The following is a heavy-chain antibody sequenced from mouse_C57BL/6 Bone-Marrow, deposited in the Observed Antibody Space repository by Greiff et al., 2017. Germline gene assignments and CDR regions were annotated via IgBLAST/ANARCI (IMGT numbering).Heavy chain of an antibody. V-gene: IGHV1-18*01. J-gene: IGHJ4*01. Sequence: VQLKQSGPELVKPGASVKIPCKASGYTFTDYNMDWVQQSHGKSLEWIGDINPNNGGTIYTQKFKGRATLTVDKSSSTAYMELRSLTSEDTAVYYCARRDSHYYAMDYWGQGTSVTVSS. CDR2: INPNNGGT. CDR1: GYTFTDYN. CDR3: ARRDSHYYAMDY.